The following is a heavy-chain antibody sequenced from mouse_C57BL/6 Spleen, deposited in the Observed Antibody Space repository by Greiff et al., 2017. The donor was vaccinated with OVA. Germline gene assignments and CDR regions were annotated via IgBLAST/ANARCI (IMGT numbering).Heavy chain of an antibody. D-gene: IGHD2-4*01. CDR1: GYTFTDYN. CDR2: INPNNGGT. Sequence: VQLKESGPELVKPGASVKIPCKASGYTFTDYNMDWVKQSHGQSLEWIGDINPNNGGTIYNQKFKGKATLTVDKSSSTASMELRSLTSEDTAVYYCAKGVGLRGYYWYFDVWGTGTTVTVSS. V-gene: IGHV1-18*01. CDR3: AKGVGLRGYYWYFDV. J-gene: IGHJ1*03.